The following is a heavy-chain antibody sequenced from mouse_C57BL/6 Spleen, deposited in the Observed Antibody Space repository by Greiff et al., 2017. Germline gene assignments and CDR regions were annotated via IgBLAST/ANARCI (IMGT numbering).Heavy chain of an antibody. Sequence: EVKLVESGGGLVKPGGSLKLSCAASGFTFSDYGMHWVRQAPEKGLEWVAYISSGSSTIYYADTVKGRFTISRDNAKNTLFLQMTSLRSEDTAMYYCARKDYGKSYNWYFDVWGTGTTVTVSS. CDR2: ISSGSSTI. J-gene: IGHJ1*03. CDR1: GFTFSDYG. D-gene: IGHD1-1*01. V-gene: IGHV5-17*01. CDR3: ARKDYGKSYNWYFDV.